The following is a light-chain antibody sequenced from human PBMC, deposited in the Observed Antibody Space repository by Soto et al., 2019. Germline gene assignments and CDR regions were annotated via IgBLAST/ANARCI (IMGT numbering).Light chain of an antibody. Sequence: DIQMTQSPSTVSASVGDRVTITCRASQSISMWLAWYQQKPGKAPKLLIYDASNLQSGVPSRFSGSGSGTEFTLTISSLQPDDFATYFCQQYRASMFTFGLGTKVDIK. CDR3: QQYRASMFT. CDR2: DAS. V-gene: IGKV1-5*01. CDR1: QSISMW. J-gene: IGKJ3*01.